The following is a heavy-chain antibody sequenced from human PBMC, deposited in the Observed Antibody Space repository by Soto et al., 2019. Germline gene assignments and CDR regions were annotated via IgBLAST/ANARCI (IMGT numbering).Heavy chain of an antibody. CDR3: AKTYYFDY. V-gene: IGHV3-7*01. J-gene: IGHJ4*02. Sequence: GGSLRLSCAAAGFTFSSYWMSWVRQAPGKGLEWVANIKEDGSEKYYVDSVKGRFTISRDNAKNSLYLQMNSLRAEDTAVCYCAKTYYFDYWGQGTLVTVSS. CDR2: IKEDGSEK. CDR1: GFTFSSYW.